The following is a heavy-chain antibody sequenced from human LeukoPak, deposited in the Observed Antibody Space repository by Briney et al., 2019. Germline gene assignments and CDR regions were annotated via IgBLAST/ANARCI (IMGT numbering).Heavy chain of an antibody. V-gene: IGHV4-34*01. D-gene: IGHD2-15*01. CDR1: GGSFSGYY. CDR3: ARRCSGGSCYSFDY. Sequence: SETLSLTCAVYGGSFSGYYWSWIRQPPGKGLEWIGEINHSGSTSYNPSLKSRVTISVDTSKNQFSLKLSSVTAADTAVYYCARRCSGGSCYSFDYWGQGTLVTVSS. J-gene: IGHJ4*02. CDR2: INHSGST.